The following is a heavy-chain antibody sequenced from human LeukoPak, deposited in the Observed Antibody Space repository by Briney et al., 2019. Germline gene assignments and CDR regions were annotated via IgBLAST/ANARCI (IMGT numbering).Heavy chain of an antibody. J-gene: IGHJ6*03. Sequence: PSETLSLTCTVSGGSISSYYWSWIRQPPRKGLEWMGYIYYSGSTNYNPSLKSRVTISVDTSKNQFSLKLSSVTAADTAVYYCAREAHFWSGFSSAVYMDVWGKGTTVTVSS. CDR1: GGSISSYY. D-gene: IGHD3-3*02. CDR3: AREAHFWSGFSSAVYMDV. V-gene: IGHV4-59*01. CDR2: IYYSGST.